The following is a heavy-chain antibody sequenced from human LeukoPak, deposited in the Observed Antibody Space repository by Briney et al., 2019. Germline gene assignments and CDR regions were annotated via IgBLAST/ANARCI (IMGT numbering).Heavy chain of an antibody. CDR1: GGSFSGYY. D-gene: IGHD3-22*01. CDR3: ARGRITTTIMVIANSPYYFDY. CDR2: INHSGST. J-gene: IGHJ4*02. V-gene: IGHV4-34*01. Sequence: SETLSLTCAVYGGSFSGYYWSWIRQPPGKGLEWIGEINHSGSTNYNPSLKSRVTISVDTSKNQFSLKLSSVTAADTAVYYCARGRITTTIMVIANSPYYFDYWGQGTLVTVSS.